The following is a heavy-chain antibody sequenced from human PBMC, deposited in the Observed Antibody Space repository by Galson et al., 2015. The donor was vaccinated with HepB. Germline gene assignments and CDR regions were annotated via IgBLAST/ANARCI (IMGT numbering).Heavy chain of an antibody. CDR2: ISGSGNNA. J-gene: IGHJ4*02. CDR3: AKDVHSTTSPHELDS. V-gene: IGHV3-23*01. CDR1: GFTFSNYA. Sequence: SLRLSCAASGFTFSNYAMTWVRQAPGKGLEWVSTISGSGNNAFYADSVKGRFTVSRDNSKNALFLQMSSLRAEDTAVFYCAKDVHSTTSPHELDSWGQGALVTVSS. D-gene: IGHD2/OR15-2a*01.